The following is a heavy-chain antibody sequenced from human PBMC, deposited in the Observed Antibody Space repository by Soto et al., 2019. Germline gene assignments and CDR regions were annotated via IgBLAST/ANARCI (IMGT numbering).Heavy chain of an antibody. CDR1: GFSFSIYW. CDR2: IKQDGSEI. J-gene: IGHJ3*01. Sequence: EVQLVESGGGWVQPGGSLRLSCEASGFSFSIYWMSWVRQAPGKGLEWVANIKQDGSEIYYVDSVKGRFTISRDNARKSLYLQMNSLRVEDTAVYYCVSSGLGWGQGTMVTVSS. V-gene: IGHV3-7*01. CDR3: VSSGLG. D-gene: IGHD7-27*01.